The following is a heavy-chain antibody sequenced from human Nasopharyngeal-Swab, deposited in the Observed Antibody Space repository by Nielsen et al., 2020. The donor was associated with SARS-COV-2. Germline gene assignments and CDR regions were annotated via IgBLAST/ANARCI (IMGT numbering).Heavy chain of an antibody. CDR3: ARSSWFWDLDY. CDR2: IFHSGSA. V-gene: IGHV4-39*02. D-gene: IGHD6-13*01. Sequence: SETLSLTCTVSGGSIRSSTFYWGWIRQPPWKGLEWIGSIFHSGSAYYNPSLQRRVTLSVDPSKNHFSLKLSSVTAADTAIYYCARSSWFWDLDYWGQGTLGPVSA. CDR1: GGSIRSSTFY. J-gene: IGHJ4*02.